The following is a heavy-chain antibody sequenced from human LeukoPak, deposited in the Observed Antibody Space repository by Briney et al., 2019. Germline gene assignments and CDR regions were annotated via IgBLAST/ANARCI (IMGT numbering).Heavy chain of an antibody. CDR3: GRGRLNYYDYVWGSYRSHYFDY. CDR2: INHSGST. V-gene: IGHV4-34*01. CDR1: GGSFSGYY. J-gene: IGHJ4*02. Sequence: PSETLSLTCAVYGGSFSGYYWSWIRQPPGKGLEWIGEINHSGSTNYNPSLKSRVTISVDTSKNQFSLKLSSVTAADTAVYYCGRGRLNYYDYVWGSYRSHYFDYWGQGTLVTVSS. D-gene: IGHD3-16*02.